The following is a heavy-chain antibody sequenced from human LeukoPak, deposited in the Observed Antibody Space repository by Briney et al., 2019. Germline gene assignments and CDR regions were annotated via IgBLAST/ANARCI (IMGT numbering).Heavy chain of an antibody. CDR3: AKDAHGYSSGWYFSRYYYYYMDV. V-gene: IGHV3-48*03. J-gene: IGHJ6*03. CDR2: ISSSGSTI. Sequence: GGSLRLSCAASGFTFSSYEMNWVRQAPGKGLEWVSYISSSGSTIYYADSVKGRFTISRDNAKNSLYLQMNSLRAEDTAVYYCAKDAHGYSSGWYFSRYYYYYMDVWGKGTTVTISS. CDR1: GFTFSSYE. D-gene: IGHD6-19*01.